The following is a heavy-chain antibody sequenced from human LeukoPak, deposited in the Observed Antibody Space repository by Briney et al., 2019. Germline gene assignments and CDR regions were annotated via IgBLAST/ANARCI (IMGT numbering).Heavy chain of an antibody. V-gene: IGHV1-69*05. D-gene: IGHD3-10*01. J-gene: IGHJ4*02. Sequence: SVNVSCKASGGTFSSYAISWVRQAPGQGLEWMGGIIPIFGTANYAQKFQGRVTMTTDTSTSTAYMELRSLRSDDTAVYYCARGSIIYFDYWGQGTLVTVSS. CDR1: GGTFSSYA. CDR2: IIPIFGTA. CDR3: ARGSIIYFDY.